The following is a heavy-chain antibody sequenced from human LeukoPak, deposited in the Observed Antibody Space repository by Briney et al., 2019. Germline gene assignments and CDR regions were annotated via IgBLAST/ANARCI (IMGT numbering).Heavy chain of an antibody. D-gene: IGHD2-2*01. J-gene: IGHJ6*02. V-gene: IGHV3-15*01. CDR1: GFTFSNAW. CDR3: TTDVLDCSSTSCYDYYYYGMDV. CDR2: IKSKTDGGTT. Sequence: GGSLRLSCAASGFTFSNAWMSWVRQAPGKGLEWVGRIKSKTDGGTTDYAAPVKGRFTISRDDSKNTLYLQMNSLKTEDTAVYYCTTDVLDCSSTSCYDYYYYGMDVWGQGTTVTVSS.